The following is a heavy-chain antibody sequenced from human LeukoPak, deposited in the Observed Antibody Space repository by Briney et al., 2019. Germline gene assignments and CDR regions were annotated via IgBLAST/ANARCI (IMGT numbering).Heavy chain of an antibody. D-gene: IGHD3-22*01. CDR1: GHSISSGYF. CDR2: ISHSGSS. CDR3: ARDGYYYDGSFEY. J-gene: IGHJ4*02. Sequence: SETLSLTCAVSGHSISSGYFWAWIRQPPGKGLEWIGSISHSGSSYSKPSLKSRVIISVDTSNNQFSLKLTSVTAADTATYYCARDGYYYDGSFEYWGRGIRVAVSS. V-gene: IGHV4-38-2*02.